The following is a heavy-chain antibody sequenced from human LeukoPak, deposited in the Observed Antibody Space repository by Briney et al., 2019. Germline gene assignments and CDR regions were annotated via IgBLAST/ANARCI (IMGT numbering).Heavy chain of an antibody. Sequence: GGSLRLSCAASGFTFSSYSMNWVRQAPGKGLEWVSYISSSSSTIYYADSVKGRFTISRDNAKNSLYLQMNSLRAEDTAVYYCASHQHRGIVIVPAAAWGQGTLVTVSS. D-gene: IGHD2-2*01. V-gene: IGHV3-48*04. J-gene: IGHJ5*02. CDR3: ASHQHRGIVIVPAAA. CDR1: GFTFSSYS. CDR2: ISSSSSTI.